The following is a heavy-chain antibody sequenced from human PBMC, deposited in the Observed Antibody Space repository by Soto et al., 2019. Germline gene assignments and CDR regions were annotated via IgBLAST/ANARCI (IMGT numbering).Heavy chain of an antibody. V-gene: IGHV3-23*01. J-gene: IGHJ4*02. CDR1: GFTFGSYA. D-gene: IGHD1-7*01. Sequence: GGSLRLSCAASGFTFGSYAMSWVRQAPGKGLEWVSAISVSGAGTYYTDSVKGRFTISRDNSKNTLYLQMNSLRAEDTAVYYCASSPYNWNFYFDYWGQGTLVTVSS. CDR2: ISVSGAGT. CDR3: ASSPYNWNFYFDY.